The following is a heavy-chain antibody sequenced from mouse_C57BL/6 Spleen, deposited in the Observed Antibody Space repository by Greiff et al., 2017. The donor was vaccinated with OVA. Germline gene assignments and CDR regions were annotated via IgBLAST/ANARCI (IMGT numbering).Heavy chain of an antibody. CDR1: GYAFSSYW. CDR3: AKPPLDSFSFAY. J-gene: IGHJ3*01. D-gene: IGHD3-2*01. V-gene: IGHV1-80*01. CDR2: IYPGDGDT. Sequence: VQLQQSGAELVKPGASVKISCKASGYAFSSYWMNWVKQRPGTGLEWIGQIYPGDGDTNSNGTFKGKATLTADKSSSTAYMQLSSRTSEDAAVYVCAKPPLDSFSFAYWGQGTLVTVSA.